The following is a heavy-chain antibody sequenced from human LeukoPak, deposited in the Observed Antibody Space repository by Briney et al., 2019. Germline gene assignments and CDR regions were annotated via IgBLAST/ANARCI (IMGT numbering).Heavy chain of an antibody. J-gene: IGHJ2*01. D-gene: IGHD6-19*01. V-gene: IGHV3-23*01. Sequence: GGSLRLSCAASAFTFSSYAMSWVRQSPGKGLEWVSGVSGSGGSTYYADSVKGRFTISRDNSKNTLYLQLNSLRVEDTAEYYCAKTLRESSGREYFDLWGRGTLVTVSS. CDR2: VSGSGGST. CDR3: AKTLRESSGREYFDL. CDR1: AFTFSSYA.